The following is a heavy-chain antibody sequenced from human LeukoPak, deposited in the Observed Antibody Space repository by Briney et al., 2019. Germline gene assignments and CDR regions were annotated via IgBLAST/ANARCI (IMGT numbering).Heavy chain of an antibody. Sequence: PSETLSLTCAVYGGSFSGYYCSWIRQPPGKGLEWIGEINHSGSTNYNPSLKSRVTISVDTSKNQFSLKLSSVTAADTAVYYCARGPISIFDYWGQGTLVTVSS. J-gene: IGHJ4*02. D-gene: IGHD3-9*01. CDR3: ARGPISIFDY. CDR2: INHSGST. V-gene: IGHV4-34*01. CDR1: GGSFSGYY.